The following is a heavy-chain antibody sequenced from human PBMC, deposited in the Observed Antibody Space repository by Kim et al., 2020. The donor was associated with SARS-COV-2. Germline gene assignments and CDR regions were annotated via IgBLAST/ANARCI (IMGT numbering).Heavy chain of an antibody. J-gene: IGHJ3*02. V-gene: IGHV1-69*01. D-gene: IGHD6-19*01. CDR3: ARGWQWLGGGAFDI. Sequence: AQKFQGRVTITADESTSTAYMELSSLRSEDTAVYYCARGWQWLGGGAFDIWGQGTMVTVSS.